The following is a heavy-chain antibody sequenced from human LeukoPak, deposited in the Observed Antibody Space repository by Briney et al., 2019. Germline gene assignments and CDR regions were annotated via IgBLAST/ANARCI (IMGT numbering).Heavy chain of an antibody. V-gene: IGHV3-30*03. CDR1: GFTFSGYA. CDR2: ISYDGSNK. Sequence: GGSLRLSCAASGFTFSGYAMHWVRQAPGKGLEWVAVISYDGSNKYYADSVKGRFTISRDNSKNTLYLQMNSLRAEDTAVYYCARDHQYYGSGSTINYYYYGMDVWGQGTTVTVSS. J-gene: IGHJ6*02. D-gene: IGHD3-10*01. CDR3: ARDHQYYGSGSTINYYYYGMDV.